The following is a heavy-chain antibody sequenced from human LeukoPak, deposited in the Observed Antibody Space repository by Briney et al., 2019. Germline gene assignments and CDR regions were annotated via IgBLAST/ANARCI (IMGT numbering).Heavy chain of an antibody. CDR3: AKDYGDDYYYYMDV. Sequence: PGGSLRLSCAASGFTVSSNYMNWVRQAPGKGLEWVSVIDSGDRTYYADSVKGRFTISRDNSKNTLYLQMNSLRAEDTAVYYCAKDYGDDYYYYMDVWGKGTTVTVSS. V-gene: IGHV3-66*01. D-gene: IGHD4-17*01. J-gene: IGHJ6*03. CDR1: GFTVSSNY. CDR2: IDSGDRT.